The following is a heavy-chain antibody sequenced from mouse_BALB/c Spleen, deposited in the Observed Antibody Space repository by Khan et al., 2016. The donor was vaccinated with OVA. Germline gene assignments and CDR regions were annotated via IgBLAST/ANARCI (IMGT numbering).Heavy chain of an antibody. CDR2: IWAGGST. CDR3: ARLEDI. J-gene: IGHJ2*01. V-gene: IGHV2-9*02. CDR1: GFSLTSYG. Sequence: QVQLKQSGPGLVAPSQSLSITCTVSGFSLTSYGVHWVRQPPGKGLEWLGVIWAGGSTNYNSALMSRLSISKDNSKSQVFLKMNSLQTDDTGMYYCARLEDIWGQGTTLTVSS. D-gene: IGHD1-3*01.